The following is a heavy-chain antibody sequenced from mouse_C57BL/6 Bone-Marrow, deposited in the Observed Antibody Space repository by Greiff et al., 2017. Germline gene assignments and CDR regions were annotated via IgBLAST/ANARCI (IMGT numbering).Heavy chain of an antibody. V-gene: IGHV5-17*01. CDR3: ARRWLLPYAMDY. D-gene: IGHD2-3*01. CDR1: GFTFSDYG. J-gene: IGHJ4*01. Sequence: EVKVEESGGGLVKPGGSLKLSCAASGFTFSDYGMHWVRQAPEKGLEWVAYISSGSSTIYYADTVKGRFTISRDNAKNTLFLQMTSLRSEDAAMYYCARRWLLPYAMDYWGQGTSVTVSS. CDR2: ISSGSSTI.